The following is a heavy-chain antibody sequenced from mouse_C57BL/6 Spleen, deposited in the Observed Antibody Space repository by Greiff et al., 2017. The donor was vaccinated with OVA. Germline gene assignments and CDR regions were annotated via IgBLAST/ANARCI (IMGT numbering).Heavy chain of an antibody. CDR2: IDPEDGGT. J-gene: IGHJ1*03. CDR3: TNGSSPYWYFDV. V-gene: IGHV14-1*01. Sequence: EVMLVESGAELVRPGASVKLSCTASGFNIKDYYMHWVKQRPEQGLEWIGRIDPEDGGTEYAPKFQGKATMTADTSSNTAYLQLSSLTSEDTAVYYCTNGSSPYWYFDVWGTGTTVTVSS. CDR1: GFNIKDYY. D-gene: IGHD1-1*01.